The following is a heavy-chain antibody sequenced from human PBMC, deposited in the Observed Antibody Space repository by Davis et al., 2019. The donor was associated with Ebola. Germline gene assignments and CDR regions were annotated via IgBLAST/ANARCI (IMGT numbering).Heavy chain of an antibody. J-gene: IGHJ6*02. CDR2: INPSGGST. CDR1: GYTFTSYY. CDR3: ARDTRGSYALGYYYYGMDV. V-gene: IGHV1-46*01. Sequence: ASVKVSCKASGYTFTSYYMHWVRQAPGQGLEWMGIINPSGGSTSYAQKFQGRVTMTRDTSTSTVYMELSSLRSEDTAVYYCARDTRGSYALGYYYYGMDVWGQGTTVTVSS. D-gene: IGHD1-26*01.